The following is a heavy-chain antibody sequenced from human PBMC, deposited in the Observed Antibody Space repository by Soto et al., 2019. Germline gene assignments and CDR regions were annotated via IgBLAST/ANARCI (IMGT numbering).Heavy chain of an antibody. Sequence: QVQLVESEGGVVQPGRSLRLSCASSGFTFSAYGMHWVRQAPGKGLEWVAVIWYDGSNKYYVDSVKGRFTISRDDSKNTLYLQMNSLRAEDTAVYYCARETGAPLYGMDVWGQGTTVTVSS. D-gene: IGHD7-27*01. CDR1: GFTFSAYG. J-gene: IGHJ6*02. V-gene: IGHV3-33*01. CDR2: IWYDGSNK. CDR3: ARETGAPLYGMDV.